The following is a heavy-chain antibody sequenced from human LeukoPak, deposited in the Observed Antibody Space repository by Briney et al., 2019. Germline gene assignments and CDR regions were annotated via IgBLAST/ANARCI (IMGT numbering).Heavy chain of an antibody. V-gene: IGHV1-58*02. CDR3: AADRVVVAATGYYYGMDV. D-gene: IGHD2-15*01. Sequence: ASVKVSCKASGFTFTSSAMQWVRQARGQRLEWIGWFVVGSGNTNYAQKFQERVTITRDMSTSTAYMELSSLRSEDTAVYYCAADRVVVAATGYYYGMDVWGQGTTVTVSS. J-gene: IGHJ6*02. CDR1: GFTFTSSA. CDR2: FVVGSGNT.